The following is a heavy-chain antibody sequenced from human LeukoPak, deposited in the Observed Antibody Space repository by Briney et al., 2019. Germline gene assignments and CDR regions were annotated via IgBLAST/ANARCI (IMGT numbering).Heavy chain of an antibody. D-gene: IGHD6-6*01. J-gene: IGHJ5*02. CDR2: INPSGGST. V-gene: IGHV1-46*01. CDR3: ARDPTGQQQFDNWFDP. CDR1: GYTFTSYY. Sequence: PGGSLRLSCAASGYTFTSYYMHWVRQAPGQGLEWMGIINPSGGSTSYAQKFQGRVTMTRDTSTSTVYMELSSLRSEDTAVYYCARDPTGQQQFDNWFDPWGQGTLVTVSS.